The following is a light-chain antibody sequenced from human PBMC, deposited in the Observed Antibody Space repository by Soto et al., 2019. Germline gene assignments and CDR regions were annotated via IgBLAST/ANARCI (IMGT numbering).Light chain of an antibody. CDR3: AAWDDRMNGVV. V-gene: IGLV1-44*01. CDR1: SSNIGSNT. Sequence: QSVLTQPPSASGTPGQRGTISCSGSSSNIGSNTVNWYQQLPGTAPKLLIYSNNQRPSGVPDRFSGSKSGTSASLAISGLQSEDEADYYCAAWDDRMNGVVFGGGTTLTVL. J-gene: IGLJ2*01. CDR2: SNN.